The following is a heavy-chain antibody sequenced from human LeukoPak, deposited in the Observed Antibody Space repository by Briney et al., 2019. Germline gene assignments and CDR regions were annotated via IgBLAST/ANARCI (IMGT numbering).Heavy chain of an antibody. D-gene: IGHD3-22*01. CDR1: GFTFTSSA. J-gene: IGHJ3*02. CDR3: AAVSGSGYFHDAFDI. V-gene: IGHV1-58*02. CDR2: IVVGSGNT. Sequence: SVKVSCKASGFTFTSSAMQWVRQARGQRLEWIGWIVVGSGNTNYAQKFQERVAITRDMSTSTAYMELSSLRSEDTAVYYCAAVSGSGYFHDAFDIWGQGTMVTVSS.